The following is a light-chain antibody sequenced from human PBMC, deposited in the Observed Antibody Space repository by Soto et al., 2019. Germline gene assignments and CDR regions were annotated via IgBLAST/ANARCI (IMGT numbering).Light chain of an antibody. J-gene: IGKJ1*01. V-gene: IGKV1-17*01. Sequence: DIQMTQSPSSLSASVGDRVTITCRADQAIGNYLGCYHQKPGKAPKRLIYSASNLQSGVPSRFGGSGSGTDFTLTISSVEPEDFATYYCLQHHSYPWTFGQGTKVDIK. CDR2: SAS. CDR1: QAIGNY. CDR3: LQHHSYPWT.